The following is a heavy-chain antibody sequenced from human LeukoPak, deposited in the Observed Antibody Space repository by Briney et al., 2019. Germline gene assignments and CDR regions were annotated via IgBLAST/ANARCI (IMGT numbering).Heavy chain of an antibody. Sequence: GGSLRLSCAVSGLTFSNFKMNWVRQAPGKGLEWVSILYTAGSTYYADSVKARFTISRDNSKNTVHLQMNSLRVEDTAVYYCARSKTAPGDAFDIWGQGTMVTVSS. CDR1: GLTFSNFK. V-gene: IGHV3-66*01. CDR2: LYTAGST. J-gene: IGHJ3*02. CDR3: ARSKTAPGDAFDI.